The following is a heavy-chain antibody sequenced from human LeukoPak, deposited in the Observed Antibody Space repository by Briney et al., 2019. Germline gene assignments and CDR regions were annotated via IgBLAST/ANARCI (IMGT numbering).Heavy chain of an antibody. CDR3: ARLSAVGGVDY. D-gene: IGHD3-3*01. CDR2: IYYSGST. J-gene: IGHJ4*02. Sequence: PSETLSLTCTVAGGSISSYYWSWIRQPPGKGLEWIGYIYYSGSTNYNPSLKSRVTISVDTSKNQFSLKLSSVTAADTAVYYCARLSAVGGVDYWGQGTLVTVSS. CDR1: GGSISSYY. V-gene: IGHV4-59*01.